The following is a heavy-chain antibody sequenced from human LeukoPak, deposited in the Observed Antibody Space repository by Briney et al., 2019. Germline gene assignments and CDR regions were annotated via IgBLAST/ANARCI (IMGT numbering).Heavy chain of an antibody. Sequence: SVKVSCKASGCTFSSYAISWVRQPPARGLEWMGGIHPIYGTANFAHKFQGRATITVDKSTRKASMELSSLRSEDTAVYYFARAPWELLHYYYYMDVWGKGTTVTVSS. D-gene: IGHD1-26*01. J-gene: IGHJ6*03. CDR1: GCTFSSYA. V-gene: IGHV1-69*06. CDR3: ARAPWELLHYYYYMDV. CDR2: IHPIYGTA.